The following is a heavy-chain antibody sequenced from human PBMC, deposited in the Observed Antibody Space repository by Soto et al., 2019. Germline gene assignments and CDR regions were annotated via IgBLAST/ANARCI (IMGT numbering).Heavy chain of an antibody. V-gene: IGHV3-23*01. CDR3: AKDGPTPRYGDYDY. Sequence: GGSLRLSCAASGFTFSTYAMSWVHQAPGKGLEWVSAISGSGGSTYYADSVKGRFTFSRDNSKNTLYLQMNSLRAEDTAVYYCAKDGPTPRYGDYDYWGQGTLVTVSS. D-gene: IGHD4-17*01. CDR1: GFTFSTYA. J-gene: IGHJ4*02. CDR2: ISGSGGST.